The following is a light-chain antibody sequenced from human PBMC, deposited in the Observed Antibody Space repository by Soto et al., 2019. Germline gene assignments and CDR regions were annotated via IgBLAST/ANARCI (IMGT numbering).Light chain of an antibody. CDR1: SSDIGGYDY. CDR3: RSYTSTSTLLV. J-gene: IGLJ2*01. V-gene: IGLV2-14*01. CDR2: DVT. Sequence: QSVLTQPASVSGSPGQSITISCTGTSSDIGGYDYVSWYQQYPGKVPKLMIYDVTNRASGVPSRFSASKSGDTASLTISGLQAEDEADYYCRSYTSTSTLLVFGGGTKLTVL.